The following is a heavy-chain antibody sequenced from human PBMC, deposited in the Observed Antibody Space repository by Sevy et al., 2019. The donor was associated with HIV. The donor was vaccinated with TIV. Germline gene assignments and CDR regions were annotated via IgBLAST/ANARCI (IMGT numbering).Heavy chain of an antibody. D-gene: IGHD1-20*01. CDR1: GGTFSSYA. J-gene: IGHJ5*02. CDR2: IIPIFGTA. CDR3: AREITGTTWGNWFDP. V-gene: IGHV1-69*13. Sequence: ASVKVSCKASGGTFSSYAISWVRQAPGQGLEWMGRIIPIFGTANYAQKFQGRVTITADESTSTAYMELSSLRSEDTAVYYCAREITGTTWGNWFDPWGQRTLVTVSS.